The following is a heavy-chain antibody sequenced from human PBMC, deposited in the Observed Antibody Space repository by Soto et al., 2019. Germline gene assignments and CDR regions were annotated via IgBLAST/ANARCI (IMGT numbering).Heavy chain of an antibody. J-gene: IGHJ4*02. V-gene: IGHV3-74*01. CDR1: GFAFSSYW. CDR3: DRVGVGSYHFDF. CDR2: INPDGRTT. Sequence: GESLKISCAASGFAFSSYWMHWVRQAPGKGLVWVSRINPDGRTTSYADSVRDRFTISRDNAHDTLYLQMNGLRTEDTAVYYCDRVGVGSYHFDFWGQGTQVTVSS. D-gene: IGHD3-10*01.